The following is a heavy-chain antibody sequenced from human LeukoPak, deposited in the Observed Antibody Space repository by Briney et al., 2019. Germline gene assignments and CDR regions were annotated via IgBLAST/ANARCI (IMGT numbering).Heavy chain of an antibody. CDR3: TAPKLGCSGGSCYAFDI. CDR1: GFTFSGSA. D-gene: IGHD2-15*01. CDR2: IRSKANSYAT. J-gene: IGHJ3*02. V-gene: IGHV3-73*01. Sequence: GGSLRLSCAASGFTFSGSAMHWVRQASGKGLEWVGRIRSKANSYATAYAASVKGRFTISRDDSKNTAYLQMNSLKTEDTAVYYCTAPKLGCSGGSCYAFDIWGQGTMVTVSS.